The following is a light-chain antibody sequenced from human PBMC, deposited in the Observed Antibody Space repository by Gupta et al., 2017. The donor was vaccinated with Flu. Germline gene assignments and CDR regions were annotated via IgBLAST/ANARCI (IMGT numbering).Light chain of an antibody. Sequence: DIVLTQSPATLSLSPGEKATLSCRANQSLANYLAWYQQKPGLPPRLLIFDAYTWAAGIPARFRGGGSATDFTLTISSLAPEEFAVYYCQQRSSWPWTFGPGTKV. CDR2: DAY. CDR3: QQRSSWPWT. J-gene: IGKJ1*01. V-gene: IGKV3-11*01. CDR1: QSLANY.